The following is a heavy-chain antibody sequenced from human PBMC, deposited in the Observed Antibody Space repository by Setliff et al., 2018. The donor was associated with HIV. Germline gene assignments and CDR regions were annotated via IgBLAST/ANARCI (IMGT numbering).Heavy chain of an antibody. CDR1: GGSISSGTNY. V-gene: IGHV4-61*02. Sequence: SETLSLTCSVSGGSISSGTNYWSWIRQPAGKGLEWIGRIYSSGSTNYNHSLKSRVTISVDTSKNQFSLKLSSVTAADPAVYYCASSGWLPYFDYWGQGTLVTVSS. CDR3: ASSGWLPYFDY. J-gene: IGHJ4*02. CDR2: IYSSGST. D-gene: IGHD6-19*01.